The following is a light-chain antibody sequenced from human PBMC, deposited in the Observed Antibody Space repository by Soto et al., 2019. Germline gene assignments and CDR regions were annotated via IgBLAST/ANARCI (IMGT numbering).Light chain of an antibody. J-gene: IGKJ4*01. CDR1: QSLLHTDGKTY. V-gene: IGKV2D-29*01. CDR3: MQTIQPLLT. Sequence: DVVMTQTPLSLSVTPGQPASISCKSSQSLLHTDGKTYLYWYLQKPGHPPQLLIYEVFNRFSGVPDRASGSGAGTDFTRKISRVEAEDVGTYDGMQTIQPLLTFGGGTKVEI. CDR2: EVF.